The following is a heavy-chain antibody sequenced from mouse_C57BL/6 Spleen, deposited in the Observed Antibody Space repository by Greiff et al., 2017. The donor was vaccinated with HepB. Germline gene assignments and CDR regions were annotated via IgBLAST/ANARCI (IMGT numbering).Heavy chain of an antibody. D-gene: IGHD2-1*01. CDR3: ARARLLLGFDY. J-gene: IGHJ2*01. V-gene: IGHV5-16*01. Sequence: EVKLLESEGGLVQPGRSMKLSCTASGFTFSDYYMAWVRQVPEKGLEWVANINYDGSSTYYLDSLKSRFIISRDNAKNILYLQMSSLKSEDTATYYCARARLLLGFDYWGQGTTLTVSS. CDR1: GFTFSDYY. CDR2: INYDGSST.